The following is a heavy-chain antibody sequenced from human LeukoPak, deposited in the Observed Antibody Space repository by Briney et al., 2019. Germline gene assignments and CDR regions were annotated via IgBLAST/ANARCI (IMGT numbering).Heavy chain of an antibody. Sequence: ASVKVSCKASGYTFTSYYMHWVRQAPGQGLEWMGIINPSGGSTSYAQKYQGRVTMTRYTSTSTVYMELSSLRSEDTAVYYCARVDTGMVSPEVYYYYGMDVWGQGTTVTVSS. CDR2: INPSGGST. D-gene: IGHD5-18*01. CDR3: ARVDTGMVSPEVYYYYGMDV. J-gene: IGHJ6*02. V-gene: IGHV1-46*01. CDR1: GYTFTSYY.